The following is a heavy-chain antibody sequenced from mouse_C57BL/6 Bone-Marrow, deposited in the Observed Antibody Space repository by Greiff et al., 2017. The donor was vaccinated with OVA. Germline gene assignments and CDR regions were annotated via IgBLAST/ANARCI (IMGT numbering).Heavy chain of an antibody. D-gene: IGHD4-1*01. CDR3: TRRPLANWAYWYFDV. CDR2: IDPETGGT. Sequence: QVQLQQSGAELVRPGASVTPSCKASGYTFTDYEMHWVKQTPVHGLEWIGAIDPETGGTAYNQKFKGKAILTADKSSSTAYMELRSLTSEDSAVYYCTRRPLANWAYWYFDVWGTGTTVTVSS. CDR1: GYTFTDYE. J-gene: IGHJ1*03. V-gene: IGHV1-15*01.